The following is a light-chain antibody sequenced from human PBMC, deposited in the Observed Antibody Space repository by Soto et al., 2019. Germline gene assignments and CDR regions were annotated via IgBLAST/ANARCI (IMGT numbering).Light chain of an antibody. J-gene: IGKJ1*01. CDR2: GAS. CDR3: QQYGSSPWT. Sequence: EIVLTQSPGTLSLSPGERATRSCRASQSVRSNYLAWYQQKPGQAPRLLISGASSRATGIPDRFSGSGSGTDFTLTISRLEPEDFVVYYCQQYGSSPWTFGQGTKVEIK. V-gene: IGKV3-20*01. CDR1: QSVRSNY.